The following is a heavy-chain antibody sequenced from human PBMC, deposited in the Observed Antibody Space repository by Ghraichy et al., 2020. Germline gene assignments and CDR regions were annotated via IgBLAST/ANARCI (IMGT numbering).Heavy chain of an antibody. J-gene: IGHJ3*02. D-gene: IGHD3-9*01. CDR3: ARETYYDIPGAFDI. CDR1: GFTFSSYW. V-gene: IGHV3-74*01. Sequence: GGSLRLSCGASGFTFSSYWMHWVRQAPGKGLVWVSRINSDGSSTSYADSVKGRFTISRDNAKNKLYLQMNSLRAEATAVYYCARETYYDIPGAFDIWGQGTMVTVSS. CDR2: INSDGSST.